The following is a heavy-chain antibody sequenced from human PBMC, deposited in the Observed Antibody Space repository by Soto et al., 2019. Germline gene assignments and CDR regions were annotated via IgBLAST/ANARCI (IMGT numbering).Heavy chain of an antibody. CDR1: GGSFSGYY. CDR2: INHSGST. Sequence: PSETLSLTCAVYGGSFSGYYWSWIRQPPGRGLEWIGEINHSGSTNYNPSLKSRVTISVDTSKNQFSLKLSSVTAADTAVYFCARGDLRTDYWGQGTLVTVSS. CDR3: ARGDLRTDY. V-gene: IGHV4-34*01. J-gene: IGHJ4*01.